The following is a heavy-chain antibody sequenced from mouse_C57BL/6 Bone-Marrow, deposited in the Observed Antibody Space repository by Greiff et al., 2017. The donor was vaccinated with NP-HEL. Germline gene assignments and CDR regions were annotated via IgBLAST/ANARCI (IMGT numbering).Heavy chain of an antibody. CDR1: GYTFTDYY. CDR2: INPNNGGT. Sequence: EVQLQQSGPELVKPGASVQISCKASGYTFTDYYMNWVKQSHGKSLEWIGDINPNNGGTSYNQKFKGKATLTVDKSSSTAYMELRSLTSEDSAVYYCARGGDYGYFDYWGQGTTLTVSS. J-gene: IGHJ2*01. D-gene: IGHD2-4*01. CDR3: ARGGDYGYFDY. V-gene: IGHV1-26*01.